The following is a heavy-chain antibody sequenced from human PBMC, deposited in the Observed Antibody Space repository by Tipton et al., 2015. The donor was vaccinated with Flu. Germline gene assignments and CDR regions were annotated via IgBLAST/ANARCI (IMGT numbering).Heavy chain of an antibody. D-gene: IGHD3-10*01. Sequence: LRLSCTVSGGSISSSDYYWGWIRQPPGKGLEWIGTIYYSGSTYYKPSLKSRVTISLDTSKNQFSLKLTSVTAADTAVYYCASYGSGRGYFQHWGQGTLVIVSS. CDR2: IYYSGST. CDR1: GGSISSSDYY. J-gene: IGHJ1*01. V-gene: IGHV4-39*07. CDR3: ASYGSGRGYFQH.